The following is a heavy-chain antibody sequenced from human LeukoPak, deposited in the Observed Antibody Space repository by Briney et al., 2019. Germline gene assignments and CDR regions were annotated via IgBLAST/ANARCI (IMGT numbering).Heavy chain of an antibody. CDR2: TYYRSKWYN. CDR3: ARELDITQGLNWFDP. D-gene: IGHD2-2*03. CDR1: GDSVSSNSAA. Sequence: SQTLSLTCAISGDSVSSNSAAWNWIRQSPSRGLEWLGRTYYRSKWYNDYAVTVKSRITINPDTSKNQFSLQLNSVTPEDTAVYYCARELDITQGLNWFDPWGQGTLVTVSS. V-gene: IGHV6-1*01. J-gene: IGHJ5*02.